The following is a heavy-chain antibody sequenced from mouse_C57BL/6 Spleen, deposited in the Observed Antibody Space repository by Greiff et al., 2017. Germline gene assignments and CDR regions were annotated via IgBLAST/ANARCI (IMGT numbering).Heavy chain of an antibody. D-gene: IGHD1-1*01. V-gene: IGHV1-69*01. Sequence: VQLQQPGAELVMPGASVKLSCKASGYTFTSYWMHWVKQRPGQGLEWIGEIDPSDGYTNYNQKFKGKSTLTVDKSSSTAYMQLSSLTSEDSAVYYGARGGSSPSSFDYWGQGTTLTVSS. CDR2: IDPSDGYT. CDR1: GYTFTSYW. J-gene: IGHJ2*01. CDR3: ARGGSSPSSFDY.